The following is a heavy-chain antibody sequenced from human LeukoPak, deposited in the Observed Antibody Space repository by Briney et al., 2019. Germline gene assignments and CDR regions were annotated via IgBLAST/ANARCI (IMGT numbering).Heavy chain of an antibody. CDR3: ARGGYYPYYFDY. Sequence: SVTLSLTCTVSGGSISSYYWSWIRQPPGKGLEWIGYIYYSGSTNYNPSLKSRVTISVDTSKNQFSLKLSSVTAADTAVYYCARGGYYPYYFDYWGQGTLVTVSS. J-gene: IGHJ4*02. D-gene: IGHD3-22*01. CDR1: GGSISSYY. CDR2: IYYSGST. V-gene: IGHV4-59*01.